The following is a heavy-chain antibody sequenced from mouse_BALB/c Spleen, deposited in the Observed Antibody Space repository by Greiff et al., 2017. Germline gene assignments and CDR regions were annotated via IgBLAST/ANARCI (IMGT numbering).Heavy chain of an antibody. V-gene: IGHV2-2*02. Sequence: QVQLKESGPGLVQPSQSLSITCTVSGFSLTSYGVHWVRQSPGKGLEWLGVIWSGGSTDYNAAFISRLSISKDNSKSQVFFKMNSLQANDTAIYYCARNYDYDDGAGFAYWGQGTLVTVSA. D-gene: IGHD2-4*01. J-gene: IGHJ3*01. CDR2: IWSGGST. CDR3: ARNYDYDDGAGFAY. CDR1: GFSLTSYG.